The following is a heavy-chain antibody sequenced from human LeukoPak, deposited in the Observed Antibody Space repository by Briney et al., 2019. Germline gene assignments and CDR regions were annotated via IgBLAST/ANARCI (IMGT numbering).Heavy chain of an antibody. CDR3: AKDQLQGS. CDR1: GGSISSSSYY. V-gene: IGHV3-23*01. Sequence: ETLSLTCTVSGGSISSSSYYWGWIRQPPGKGLEWDSAISGSGGSTYYADSVKGRFTISRDNSKNTLYLQMNSLRAEDTAVYYCAKDQLQGSWGQGTLVTVSS. D-gene: IGHD4-11*01. J-gene: IGHJ4*02. CDR2: ISGSGGST.